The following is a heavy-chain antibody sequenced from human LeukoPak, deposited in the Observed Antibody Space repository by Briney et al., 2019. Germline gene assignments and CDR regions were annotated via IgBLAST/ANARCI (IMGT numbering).Heavy chain of an antibody. Sequence: SETLSLTCAVYGGSFSGYYWSWIRQPPGKGLEWIGEINHSGSTNYNPSLKSRVTISVDTSKNQFSLKLSSVTAADTAVYYCARATFYGGAYYYYYGMDVWGQGTTVTVSS. D-gene: IGHD4-23*01. CDR2: INHSGST. CDR1: GGSFSGYY. V-gene: IGHV4-34*01. J-gene: IGHJ6*02. CDR3: ARATFYGGAYYYYYGMDV.